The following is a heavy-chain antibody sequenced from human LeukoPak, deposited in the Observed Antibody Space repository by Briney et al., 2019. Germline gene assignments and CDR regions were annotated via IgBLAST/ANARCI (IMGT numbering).Heavy chain of an antibody. CDR2: IYTSGST. CDR1: GGSISSYY. J-gene: IGHJ4*02. Sequence: PSETLSLTCTVSGGSISSYYWSWIRQPAGKGLEWIGRIYTSGSTNYNPSLKSRVTMSVDTSKNQFSLKLSSVTAADTAVYYCARVTGSGSYYNFDYWGQGTLVTVSS. V-gene: IGHV4-4*07. D-gene: IGHD3-10*01. CDR3: ARVTGSGSYYNFDY.